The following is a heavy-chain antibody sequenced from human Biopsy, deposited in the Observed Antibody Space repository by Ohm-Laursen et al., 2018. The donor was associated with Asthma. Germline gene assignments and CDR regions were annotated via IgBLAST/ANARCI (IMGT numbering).Heavy chain of an antibody. V-gene: IGHV1-3*01. CDR3: ARVDATMISGDFYFYSGFDL. Sequence: SVKVSCKASGYTFINYAIHWVRQAPGQRLEWMGWINAGNGNTKYSQKFQGRVTITADESTSTAYMEMSSLRSEDTAVYYCARVDATMISGDFYFYSGFDLWGQGTTVRVSS. J-gene: IGHJ6*02. CDR2: INAGNGNT. D-gene: IGHD3-22*01. CDR1: GYTFINYA.